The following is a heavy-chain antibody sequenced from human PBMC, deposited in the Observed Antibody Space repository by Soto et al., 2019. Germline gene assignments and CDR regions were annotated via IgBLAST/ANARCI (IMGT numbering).Heavy chain of an antibody. CDR2: IYYSGST. CDR3: ARDKGDTGYD. V-gene: IGHV4-31*03. J-gene: IGHJ4*01. CDR1: GGSISSGGYY. D-gene: IGHD5-18*01. Sequence: QVQLQESGPGLVKPSQTLSLTCTVSGGSISSGGYYWSWIRQHQGKGLEWIGYIYYSGSTSYNPSLKSRFTISVDTSKNQFSLQLSSVTAADTAVYYCARDKGDTGYDWGQGTLVTVSS.